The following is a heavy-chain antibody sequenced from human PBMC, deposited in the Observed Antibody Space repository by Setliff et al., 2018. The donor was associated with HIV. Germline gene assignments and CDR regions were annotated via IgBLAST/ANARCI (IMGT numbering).Heavy chain of an antibody. D-gene: IGHD2-15*01. V-gene: IGHV1-69*17. Sequence: KVSCKASGGIGTYAISWVRQAPGQGLEWMGGSIPNYSVETQKFRDRVSIYVDQSRRTAYMELRNLRFDDTALYFCARGGRWWGPNNPSPHFYHMDLWGSGTSVTVSS. CDR2: SIPNYSVE. CDR3: ARGGRWWGPNNPSPHFYHMDL. J-gene: IGHJ6*04. CDR1: GGIGTYA.